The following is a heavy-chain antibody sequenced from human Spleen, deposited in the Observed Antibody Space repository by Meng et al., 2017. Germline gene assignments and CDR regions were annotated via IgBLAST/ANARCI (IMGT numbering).Heavy chain of an antibody. CDR2: IYHSGST. CDR1: GGSIRSSNW. D-gene: IGHD3-22*01. Sequence: QVQLQESGPGLVKPSGTLSLTCAVSGGSIRSSNWWSWVRQPPGKGLEWIGEIYHSGSTNCNPSLKSRVTISLDKSKNQFSLKLSSVTAADTAVYYCARIPDYDTSASWGQGTLVTVSS. CDR3: ARIPDYDTSAS. J-gene: IGHJ5*02. V-gene: IGHV4-4*02.